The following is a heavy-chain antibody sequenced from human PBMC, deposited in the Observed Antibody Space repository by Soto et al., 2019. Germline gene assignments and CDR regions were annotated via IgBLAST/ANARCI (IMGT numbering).Heavy chain of an antibody. J-gene: IGHJ4*02. CDR2: IYRSGST. CDR3: ARDGGHGNNY. CDR1: GYSISSGYY. V-gene: IGHV4-38-2*02. Sequence: PSETLSLTCAVSGYSISSGYYWGWIRQPPGKGLDWIATIYRSGSTFYNPSLKSRVTISVDKSKNQCSLKLTSVTAADTAGYYCARDGGHGNNYWGQGTLVTVSS. D-gene: IGHD2-15*01.